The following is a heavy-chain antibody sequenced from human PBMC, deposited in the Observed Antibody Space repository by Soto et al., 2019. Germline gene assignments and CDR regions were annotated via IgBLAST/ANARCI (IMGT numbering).Heavy chain of an antibody. Sequence: EVQLVESGGGLVQPAGSLRLSCAASGFTVSSNYMSWVRQAPGKGLEWVSVIYSGGSTYYADSVKGRFTISRDNSKNTLYLQMNSLRAEDTAVYYCARDPTIAASGGYYYYYYGMDVWGQGTTVTVSS. CDR3: ARDPTIAASGGYYYYYYGMDV. CDR1: GFTVSSNY. J-gene: IGHJ6*02. V-gene: IGHV3-66*01. CDR2: IYSGGST. D-gene: IGHD6-13*01.